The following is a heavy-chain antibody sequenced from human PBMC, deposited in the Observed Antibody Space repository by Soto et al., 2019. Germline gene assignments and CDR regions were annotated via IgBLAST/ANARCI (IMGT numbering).Heavy chain of an antibody. CDR1: GGSISSYY. CDR2: IYYSGST. V-gene: IGHV4-59*01. Sequence: SETLSLTCTVSGGSISSYYWSWIRQPPGKGLEWIGYIYYSGSTNYNPSLKSRVTISVDTSKNQFSLKLSSVTAADTAVYYCASGGSITIFGVVTPQFYYMDVWGKGTTVTVSS. J-gene: IGHJ6*03. D-gene: IGHD3-3*01. CDR3: ASGGSITIFGVVTPQFYYMDV.